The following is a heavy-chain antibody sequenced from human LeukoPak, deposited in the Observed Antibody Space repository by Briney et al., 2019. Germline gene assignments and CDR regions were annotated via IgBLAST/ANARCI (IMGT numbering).Heavy chain of an antibody. Sequence: SLRLSCAASGFTFSSYGMHWVRQAPGKGLEWVAVISYDGSNKYYADSVKGRFTISRDNSKNTLYLQMNSLRAEDTAIYYCAKKYSTGLDPWGQGTLVTVSS. V-gene: IGHV3-33*05. J-gene: IGHJ5*02. CDR2: ISYDGSNK. CDR1: GFTFSSYG. CDR3: AKKYSTGLDP. D-gene: IGHD1-26*01.